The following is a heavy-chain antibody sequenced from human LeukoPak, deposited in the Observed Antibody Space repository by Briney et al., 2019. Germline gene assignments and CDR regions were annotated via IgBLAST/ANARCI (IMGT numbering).Heavy chain of an antibody. CDR1: GFTFDDYA. V-gene: IGHV3-9*01. CDR3: ASGLRYFDWLDAFDI. CDR2: ISWNSGSI. J-gene: IGHJ3*02. Sequence: GGSLRLSCAASGFTFDDYAMHWVRQAPGKGLEWVSGISWNSGSIGYADSVKGRFTISRDNAKNSLYLQMNSLRAEDTALYYCASGLRYFDWLDAFDIWGQGTMVTVSS. D-gene: IGHD3-9*01.